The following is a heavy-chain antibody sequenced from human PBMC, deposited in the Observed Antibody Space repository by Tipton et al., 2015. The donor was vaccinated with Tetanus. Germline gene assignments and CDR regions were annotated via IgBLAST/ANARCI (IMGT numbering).Heavy chain of an antibody. CDR2: IYPSDGST. J-gene: IGHJ3*01. CDR1: GYTFTQYY. Sequence: QSGPEVKKPGASVKLSCKTSGYTFTQYYLHWGRQAPGQGLEWMGMIYPSDGSTSYAEKLQGRVTMTRDTPTSTVYMEMSSLRSEDTAVYYCARDREAFDYWGQGTKVTVSS. D-gene: IGHD1-26*01. CDR3: ARDREAFDY. V-gene: IGHV1-46*04.